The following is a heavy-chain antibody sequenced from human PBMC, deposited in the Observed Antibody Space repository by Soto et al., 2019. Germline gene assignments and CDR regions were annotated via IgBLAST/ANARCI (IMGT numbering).Heavy chain of an antibody. Sequence: SETLSLTCSVSGDSISSSVWWTWVRQPPGKGLEWIGEVFHTGDTYFNPSLRSRVAMSVDKSTNEFSLKVTSVTAADTAIYYCARKAWVRFDYWGQGALVTVSS. CDR1: GDSISSSVW. CDR3: ARKAWVRFDY. V-gene: IGHV4-4*02. D-gene: IGHD7-27*01. J-gene: IGHJ4*02. CDR2: VFHTGDT.